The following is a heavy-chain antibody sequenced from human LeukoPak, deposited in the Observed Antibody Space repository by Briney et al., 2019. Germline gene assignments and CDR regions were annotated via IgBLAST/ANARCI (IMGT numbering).Heavy chain of an antibody. V-gene: IGHV4-4*07. D-gene: IGHD4-17*01. CDR1: GGSISSYY. CDR3: ARDSPNRDGDYVEFDY. Sequence: SETLSLTCTVSGGSISSYYWSWIRQPAGKGLEWIGRIYTSGSANYNPSLKSRVTMSVDTSKNQFSLKLSSVTAADTAVYYCARDSPNRDGDYVEFDYWGQGTLVTVSS. J-gene: IGHJ4*02. CDR2: IYTSGSA.